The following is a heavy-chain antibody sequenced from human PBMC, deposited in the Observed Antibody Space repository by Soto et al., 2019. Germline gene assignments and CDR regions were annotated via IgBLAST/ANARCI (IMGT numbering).Heavy chain of an antibody. J-gene: IGHJ4*02. Sequence: ASVKVSCKASGYTFTSYAMHWVRQAPGQRLEWMGWINAGSGNTKYSQKFQGRVTITRDTSASTAYMELSSLRSEDTAVYYCARPQSQQLVFFDYWGQGTLVTVSS. D-gene: IGHD6-13*01. CDR1: GYTFTSYA. CDR2: INAGSGNT. V-gene: IGHV1-3*01. CDR3: ARPQSQQLVFFDY.